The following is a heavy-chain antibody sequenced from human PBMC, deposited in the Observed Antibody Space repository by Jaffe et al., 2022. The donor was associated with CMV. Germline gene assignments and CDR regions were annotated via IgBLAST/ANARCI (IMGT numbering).Heavy chain of an antibody. CDR1: GGSITSSTYY. Sequence: QLHLQESGPGLVKPSETLSLTCTVSGGSITSSTYYWGWIRQPPGKGLEWIGSIFYSGTTYYNRSLKSQLTISVDTSKNHFSLKLSSVTAADTAVYYCARLPRYGDYVQAFDYWGQGTLVTVSS. CDR2: IFYSGTT. J-gene: IGHJ4*02. V-gene: IGHV4-39*02. D-gene: IGHD4-17*01. CDR3: ARLPRYGDYVQAFDY.